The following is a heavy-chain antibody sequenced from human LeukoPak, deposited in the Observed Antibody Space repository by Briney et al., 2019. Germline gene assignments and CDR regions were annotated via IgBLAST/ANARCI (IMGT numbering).Heavy chain of an antibody. CDR3: ARSLGISSIDY. D-gene: IGHD1-26*01. J-gene: IGHJ4*02. Sequence: PSETLSLTCTVSGGSISSYYWSWIRQPAGKGLGWIGRIYNSGSTNSNPSLKSRVTISVDTSKNQFSLKLSSVTAADTAVYYCARSLGISSIDYWGQGTLVTVSS. CDR1: GGSISSYY. CDR2: IYNSGST. V-gene: IGHV4-4*07.